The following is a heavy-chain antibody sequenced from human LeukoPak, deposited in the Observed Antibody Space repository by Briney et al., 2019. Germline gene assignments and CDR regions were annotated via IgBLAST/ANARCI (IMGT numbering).Heavy chain of an antibody. V-gene: IGHV3-15*01. CDR3: TTDYGWLAY. Sequence: GGSLRLSCAVSGFTFSNAWMSWVRQAPGKGLEWVGRIKSNTDGGTTDYAAPVKGRFTISRDDSKNTLYLQMNYLQTEDTAVFYCTTDYGWLAYWGQGTLVTVSS. CDR2: IKSNTDGGTT. D-gene: IGHD5-12*01. J-gene: IGHJ4*02. CDR1: GFTFSNAW.